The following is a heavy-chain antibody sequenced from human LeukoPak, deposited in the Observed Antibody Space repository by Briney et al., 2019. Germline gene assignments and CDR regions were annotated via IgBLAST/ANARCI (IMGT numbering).Heavy chain of an antibody. V-gene: IGHV3-66*02. D-gene: IGHD3-22*01. J-gene: IGHJ3*02. CDR1: GFTVSSNY. Sequence: PGGSLRLSCAASGFTVSSNYMGWVRQAPGKGLEWVSVLYSGGSTYYPDSVKGRFTISRDNSQNTLHLQMDSLRAEDTAVYYCARLYDSSAYGAFDIWGQGTMVTVSS. CDR2: LYSGGST. CDR3: ARLYDSSAYGAFDI.